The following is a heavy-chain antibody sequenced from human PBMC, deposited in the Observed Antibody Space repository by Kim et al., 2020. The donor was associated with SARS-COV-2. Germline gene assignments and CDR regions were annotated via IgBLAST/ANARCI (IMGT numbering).Heavy chain of an antibody. Sequence: GGSLRLSCAASGFTFSSYSMNWVRQAPGKGLEWVSSISSSSTYIYYADSVKGRFTISRDNAKNSLYLQMNSLRAEDTAVYYCARLYVLHGCFDPWGQGTLVTVSS. CDR3: ARLYVLHGCFDP. D-gene: IGHD2-15*01. V-gene: IGHV3-21*01. CDR2: ISSSSTYI. CDR1: GFTFSSYS. J-gene: IGHJ5*02.